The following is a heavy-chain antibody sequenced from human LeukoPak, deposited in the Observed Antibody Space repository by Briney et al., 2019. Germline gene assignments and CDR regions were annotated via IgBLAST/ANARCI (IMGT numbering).Heavy chain of an antibody. V-gene: IGHV1-8*01. CDR3: ARGGVVVPAAIHSFDY. CDR1: GYTFTSYD. Sequence: ASVKVSCKASGYTFTSYDINWVRQATGQGLEWMGWMNPNSGNTGYAQKFQGRVTMTRNTSISTAYMELSSLRSEDTAVYYCARGGVVVPAAIHSFDYWGHGTLVTVSS. J-gene: IGHJ4*01. D-gene: IGHD2-2*01. CDR2: MNPNSGNT.